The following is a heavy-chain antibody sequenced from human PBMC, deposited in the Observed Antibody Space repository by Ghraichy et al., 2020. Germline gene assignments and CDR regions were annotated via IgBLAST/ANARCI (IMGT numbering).Heavy chain of an antibody. V-gene: IGHV6-1*01. CDR2: TYYRAKWHY. CDR1: GDTLTSNSSS. J-gene: IGHJ4*03. CDR3: ANESCFWSGRADPMHN. D-gene: IGHD3-3*01. Sequence: SQTLSLTCVVSGDTLTSNSSSWSWIRQSASVDLEWLGKTYYRAKWHYDYALSVTGRLTIQTDTSRNQVALRLISVTPADTAVYYCANESCFWSGRADPMHNWGQGTLVTVSS.